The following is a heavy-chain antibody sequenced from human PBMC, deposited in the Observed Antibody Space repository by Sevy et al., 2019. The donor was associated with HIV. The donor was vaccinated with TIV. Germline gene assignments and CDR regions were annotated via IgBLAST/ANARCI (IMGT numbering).Heavy chain of an antibody. V-gene: IGHV3-30*02. Sequence: GGSLRLSCAASGFTFSSYGMHWVRQAPGKGLEWVAFIRYDGSNKYYADSVKGRFTISRDNSKNTLYLQMNSLRAEDTAVYYCATDHTPYSSGWSYFDYWGQGTLVTVSS. CDR1: GFTFSSYG. D-gene: IGHD6-19*01. CDR2: IRYDGSNK. CDR3: ATDHTPYSSGWSYFDY. J-gene: IGHJ4*02.